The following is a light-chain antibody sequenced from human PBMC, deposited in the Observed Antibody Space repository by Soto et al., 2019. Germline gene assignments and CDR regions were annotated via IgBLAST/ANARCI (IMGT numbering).Light chain of an antibody. CDR2: GAS. CDR3: HQRSSWPLT. J-gene: IGKJ4*01. V-gene: IGKV3-11*01. CDR1: QTIAAY. Sequence: EIVLTQSPATLSLSPGERATLSCRASQTIAAYLAWYQQKPGQAPRLIIFGASNRAAGIPARFSGSGSGTDFTLTINSLEPEDLAVYYCHQRSSWPLTFGGGTRVEIK.